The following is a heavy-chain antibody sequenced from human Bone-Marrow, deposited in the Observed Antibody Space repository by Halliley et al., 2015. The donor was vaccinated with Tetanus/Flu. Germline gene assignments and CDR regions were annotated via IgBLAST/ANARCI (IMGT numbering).Heavy chain of an antibody. D-gene: IGHD2-8*01. CDR3: ATPNGDY. Sequence: QLVQSGAEVKKPGESLRISCKGSGYNFPDYWISWVRQMSGKGLEWMGKIEPSDSSAIYNPSFQGHVTMSVDKSINTAYLYWSSLKASGPGKYFCATPNGDYWGRGTHVPVSS. CDR1: GYNFPDYW. CDR2: IEPSDSSA. J-gene: IGHJ4*02. V-gene: IGHV5-10-1*01.